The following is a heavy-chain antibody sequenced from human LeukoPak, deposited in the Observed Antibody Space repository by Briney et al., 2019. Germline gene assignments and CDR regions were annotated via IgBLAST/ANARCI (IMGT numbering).Heavy chain of an antibody. D-gene: IGHD6-6*01. V-gene: IGHV3-23*01. J-gene: IGHJ6*03. CDR1: GFTFSSYA. CDR2: ISGSGGST. Sequence: GGSLRLSCAASGFTFSSYAMSWVRQAPGKGLEWVSAISGSGGSTYYADSVKGRFTISRDNSKNTLYLQMNSLRAEDTAVYYCAKDGASIAVYYYYMDVWGKGTTVTVSS. CDR3: AKDGASIAVYYYYMDV.